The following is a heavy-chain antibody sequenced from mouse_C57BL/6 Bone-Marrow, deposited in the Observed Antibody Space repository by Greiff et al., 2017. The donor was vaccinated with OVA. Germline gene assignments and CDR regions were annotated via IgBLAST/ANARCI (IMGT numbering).Heavy chain of an antibody. CDR3: ARHYCGSSYY. CDR1: GFTFSSYG. CDR2: ISSGGSYT. D-gene: IGHD1-1*01. Sequence: EVQLVESGGDLVKPGGSLKLSCAASGFTFSSYGMSWVRQTPDKRLEWVATISSGGSYTYYPDSVKGRFTISRDNAKNTLYLQMSSLKSEDTAMYYCARHYCGSSYYWGQGTTLTVSS. V-gene: IGHV5-6*01. J-gene: IGHJ2*01.